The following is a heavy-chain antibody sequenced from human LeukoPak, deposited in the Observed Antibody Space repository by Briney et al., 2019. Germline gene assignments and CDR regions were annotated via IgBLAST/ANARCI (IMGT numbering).Heavy chain of an antibody. CDR3: ARGTEGYTYGEFDS. D-gene: IGHD5-18*01. V-gene: IGHV3-74*01. Sequence: GGTLRRSCAGNGLNFSDCRMHWIRKAPGKGLVWVSRIHRDGSSTTYADSVKGRFTISRDNAKNTLYLQMNSLRAEDTAMYYCARGTEGYTYGEFDSWGQGTLVTVSS. CDR2: IHRDGSST. CDR1: GLNFSDCR. J-gene: IGHJ5*01.